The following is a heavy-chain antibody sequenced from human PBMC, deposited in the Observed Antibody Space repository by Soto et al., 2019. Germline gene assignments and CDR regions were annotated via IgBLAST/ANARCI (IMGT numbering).Heavy chain of an antibody. Sequence: EVQLVESGGGLVKPGGSLRLSCAASGFAFSNYNMNWVRQAPGKGLEWVSSISSSSTFKNYADSVKGRFTISRDNSNNSVYLQMNGLRAEDAGVYYCARDPPLSMIVVVGVDDFWGQGTLVTVSS. V-gene: IGHV3-21*02. CDR1: GFAFSNYN. D-gene: IGHD3-22*01. CDR2: ISSSSTFK. J-gene: IGHJ4*02. CDR3: ARDPPLSMIVVVGVDDF.